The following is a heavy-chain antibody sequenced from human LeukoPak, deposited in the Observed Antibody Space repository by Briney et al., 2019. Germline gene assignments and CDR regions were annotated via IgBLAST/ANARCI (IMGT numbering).Heavy chain of an antibody. J-gene: IGHJ5*02. D-gene: IGHD2-15*01. CDR3: ARIRLLRGRHRWFDP. V-gene: IGHV1-18*01. CDR1: GYTFTSYG. CDR2: ISAYNGNT. Sequence: GASVKVSCKASGYTFTSYGISWVRQAPGQGLEWMGWISAYNGNTNYAQKLQGRVTMTTDTSTSTAYMELRSLRSDDTAVYYCARIRLLRGRHRWFDPWGQGTLVTVSS.